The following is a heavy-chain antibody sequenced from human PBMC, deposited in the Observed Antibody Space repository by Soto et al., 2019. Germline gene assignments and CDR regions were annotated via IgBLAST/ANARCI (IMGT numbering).Heavy chain of an antibody. CDR1: GFPFSSYS. CDR2: ISSSSSTI. V-gene: IGHV3-48*01. D-gene: IGHD3-22*01. J-gene: IGHJ3*02. CDR3: ARDDRMGYDSSGYDAFDI. Sequence: GGSLRLSCASSGFPFSSYSMNWVRQAPGKGLEWVSYISSSSSTIYYADSVKGRFTISRDNAKNSLYLQMNSLRAEDTAVYYCARDDRMGYDSSGYDAFDIWGQGAMVTVS.